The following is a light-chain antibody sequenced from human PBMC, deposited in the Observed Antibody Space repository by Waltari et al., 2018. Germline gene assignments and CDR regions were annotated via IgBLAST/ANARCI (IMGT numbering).Light chain of an antibody. CDR1: QDIYTY. V-gene: IGKV1-9*01. Sequence: IQLTQSPSALSASVGDRVTITCRATQDIYTYLAWYQQEPGKAPKLLIYAASTLQSGVPSRFSGSGSGTDLTLTISSLQPEDFATYYCQQFNSYPRTFGQGTKVEIK. CDR2: AAS. J-gene: IGKJ1*01. CDR3: QQFNSYPRT.